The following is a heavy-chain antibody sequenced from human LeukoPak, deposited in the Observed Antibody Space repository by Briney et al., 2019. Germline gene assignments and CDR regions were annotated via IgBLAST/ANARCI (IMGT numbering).Heavy chain of an antibody. J-gene: IGHJ4*01. CDR2: ISSSSSPI. CDR3: ARGWWTTTDY. V-gene: IGHV3-48*04. CDR1: GFTFSKYN. D-gene: IGHD2-15*01. Sequence: RAGGSLRLSCAASGFTFSKYNMNWVRQAPGKGLEWVSYISSSSSPIYYADSVKGRFTISRDNAKNTLYLQMSSLRGEDMAVYYCARGWWTTTDYWGQGTLVTVSS.